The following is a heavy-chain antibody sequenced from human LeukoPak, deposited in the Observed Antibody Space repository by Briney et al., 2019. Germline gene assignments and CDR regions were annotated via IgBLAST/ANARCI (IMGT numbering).Heavy chain of an antibody. D-gene: IGHD3-22*01. J-gene: IGHJ4*02. Sequence: SVKVSCKASGGTFSSYAISWLRQAPGQGLEWMGGIIPIFGTANYAQKFQGRVTITTDKSTSTAYMELSSLRSEDTAVYYCASNNYYDSSGTSLGGFDYWGQGTLVTVSS. CDR1: GGTFSSYA. V-gene: IGHV1-69*05. CDR2: IIPIFGTA. CDR3: ASNNYYDSSGTSLGGFDY.